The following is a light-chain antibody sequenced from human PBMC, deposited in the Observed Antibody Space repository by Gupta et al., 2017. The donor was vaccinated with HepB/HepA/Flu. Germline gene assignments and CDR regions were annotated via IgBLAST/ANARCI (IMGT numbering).Light chain of an antibody. J-gene: IGKJ4*01. CDR3: QQYKKWPTGLT. CDR1: QTVNNN. Sequence: EIVMTQSPATLSVSPGERATLSCRANQTVNNNLAWYQQNPGQAPRLLVSDASTRATGIPARFSGSGSGTEFTLTISSLQSEDFAVYYCQQYKKWPTGLTFGGGTKVEIK. V-gene: IGKV3-15*01. CDR2: DAS.